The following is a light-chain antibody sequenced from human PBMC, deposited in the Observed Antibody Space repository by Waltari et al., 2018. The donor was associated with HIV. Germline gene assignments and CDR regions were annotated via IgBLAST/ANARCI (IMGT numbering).Light chain of an antibody. CDR3: QQSYSTLLT. V-gene: IGKV1-39*01. Sequence: DIQMTQSPSSLSASVGDRVTITCRATQSISSYLNWYQHKPGKAPKLLIYAASSLQSWVPSRFSGSGSGTDFTLTISSLQPEDFATYYCQQSYSTLLTFGGGTKVEIK. J-gene: IGKJ4*01. CDR1: QSISSY. CDR2: AAS.